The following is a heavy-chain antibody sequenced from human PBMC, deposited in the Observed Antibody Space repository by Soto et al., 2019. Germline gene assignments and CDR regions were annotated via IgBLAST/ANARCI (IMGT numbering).Heavy chain of an antibody. J-gene: IGHJ6*02. CDR2: ISGSGGST. CDR3: AKVGLKVPAAYYYYYGMDV. Sequence: EVQLLESGGGLVQPGGSLRLSCAASGFTFSSYAMSWVRQAPGKGLEWVSAISGSGGSTYYADSVKGWFTISRDNSKNTLYLQMNSLRAEDTAVYYCAKVGLKVPAAYYYYYGMDVWGQGTTVTVSS. CDR1: GFTFSSYA. D-gene: IGHD2-2*01. V-gene: IGHV3-23*01.